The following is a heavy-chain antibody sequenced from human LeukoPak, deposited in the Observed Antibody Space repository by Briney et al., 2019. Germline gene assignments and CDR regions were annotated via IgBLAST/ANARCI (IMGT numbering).Heavy chain of an antibody. CDR2: ISASGGNS. CDR1: GFTFSDSA. Sequence: GGSLRLSCEASGFTFSDSAMSWVRQASGRGLEWVSLISASGGNSYYADSVKGRFTVSRDSSKNTLHLQMNSLRAEDTAVYYCARITTRYFDYWGQGTLVTVSS. CDR3: ARITTRYFDY. J-gene: IGHJ4*02. V-gene: IGHV3-23*01. D-gene: IGHD1-1*01.